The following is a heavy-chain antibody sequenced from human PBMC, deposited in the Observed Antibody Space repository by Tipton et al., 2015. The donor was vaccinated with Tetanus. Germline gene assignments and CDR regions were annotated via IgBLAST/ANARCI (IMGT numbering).Heavy chain of an antibody. V-gene: IGHV3-23*01. D-gene: IGHD4-17*01. J-gene: IGHJ4*02. CDR1: GFTFSSYA. CDR2: ISGSGGST. CDR3: AKAHDYGDSNRAFDY. Sequence: SLRLSCAASGFTFSSYAMSWVRQAPGKGLEWVSAISGSGGSTYYADSVKGRFTISRDNSKNTLYLQMNSLRAEDTAVYYCAKAHDYGDSNRAFDYWGQGTLVTVSS.